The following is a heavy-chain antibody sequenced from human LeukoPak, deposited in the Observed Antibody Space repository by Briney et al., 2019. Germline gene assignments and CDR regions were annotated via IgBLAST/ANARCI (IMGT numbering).Heavy chain of an antibody. CDR1: GSTFSSYG. CDR2: ISGSGGRT. CDR3: VEGPIVALAY. J-gene: IGHJ4*02. V-gene: IGHV3-23*01. D-gene: IGHD5-12*01. Sequence: GGSLRLSCAASGSTFSSYGMSWVRQAPGKGLDWVSAISGSGGRTDYTDSVKGRFTISRDNSKNTLYLQMNSLRAEDTAVYYCVEGPIVALAYWGQGTLVTVSS.